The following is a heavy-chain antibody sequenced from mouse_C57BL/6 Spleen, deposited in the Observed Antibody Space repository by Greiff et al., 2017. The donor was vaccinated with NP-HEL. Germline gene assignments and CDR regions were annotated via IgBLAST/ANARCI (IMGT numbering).Heavy chain of an antibody. D-gene: IGHD4-1*01. J-gene: IGHJ4*01. V-gene: IGHV5-4*01. Sequence: EVQVVESGGGLVKPGGSLKLSCAASGFTFSSYSMSWVRQTPDQSLEWVATISDGGSYTYYPDHVTGPFTLSRDNAKNNLYLQMSHLKSEDTAMYYCARANWPYAMDYWGQGTSVTVSS. CDR3: ARANWPYAMDY. CDR2: ISDGGSYT. CDR1: GFTFSSYS.